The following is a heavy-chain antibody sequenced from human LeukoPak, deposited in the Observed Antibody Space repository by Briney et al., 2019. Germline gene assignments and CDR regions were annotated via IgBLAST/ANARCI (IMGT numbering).Heavy chain of an antibody. CDR2: IYHSGST. Sequence: PSETLSLTCTVSGGSISSGGYYWSWIRQPPGKGLEWIGYIYHSGSTYYNPSLKSRVTMSVDTSKNQFSLKLSSVTAADTAVYYCARDSGSYLRQFDYWGQGTLVTVSS. CDR1: GGSISSGGYY. J-gene: IGHJ4*02. V-gene: IGHV4-30-2*01. D-gene: IGHD1-26*01. CDR3: ARDSGSYLRQFDY.